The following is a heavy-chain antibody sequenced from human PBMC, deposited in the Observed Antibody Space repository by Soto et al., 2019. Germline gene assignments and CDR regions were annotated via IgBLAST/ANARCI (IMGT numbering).Heavy chain of an antibody. Sequence: VGSLILSCAASGFSFSIYSVNWVRPAPGKGLEWVSYIMPGSSHIFYADSVKGRFTISRDNAKNSLYLQMNSLRAEDTAVYYCAIEKVGPTSIHVFDIWGQGTMVTVSS. V-gene: IGHV3-48*01. D-gene: IGHD1-26*01. J-gene: IGHJ3*02. CDR1: GFSFSIYS. CDR3: AIEKVGPTSIHVFDI. CDR2: IMPGSSHI.